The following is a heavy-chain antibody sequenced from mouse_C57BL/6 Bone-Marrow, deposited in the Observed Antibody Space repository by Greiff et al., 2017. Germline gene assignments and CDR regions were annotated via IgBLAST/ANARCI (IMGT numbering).Heavy chain of an antibody. J-gene: IGHJ1*03. V-gene: IGHV1-47*01. CDR1: GYTFTTYP. CDR2: FHPYNDDT. Sequence: VQLQQSGAELVKPGASVKMSCKASGYTFTTYPIEWMKQNHGKSLEWIGNFHPYNDDTKYNEKFKGKATLTVEKSSSTVYLELSRLTSDDSAVYYCAKGNYGSSYGYFDVWGTGTTVTVSS. D-gene: IGHD1-1*01. CDR3: AKGNYGSSYGYFDV.